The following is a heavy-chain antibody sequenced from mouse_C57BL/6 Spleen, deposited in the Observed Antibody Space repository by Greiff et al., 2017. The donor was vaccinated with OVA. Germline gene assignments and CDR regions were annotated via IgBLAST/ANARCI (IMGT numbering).Heavy chain of an antibody. Sequence: QVQLQQPGAELVMPGASVKLSCKASGYTFTSYWMHWVKQRPGQGLEWIGEIVPSDSYTNYNQKFKGKSTLTVDKSSSTAYMQLSSLTSEDSAVYYCASSSSFAYWGQGTLVTVSA. V-gene: IGHV1-69*01. J-gene: IGHJ3*01. CDR1: GYTFTSYW. D-gene: IGHD1-1*01. CDR2: IVPSDSYT. CDR3: ASSSSFAY.